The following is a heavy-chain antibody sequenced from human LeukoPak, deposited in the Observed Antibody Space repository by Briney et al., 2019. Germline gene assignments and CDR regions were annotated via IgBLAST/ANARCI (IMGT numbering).Heavy chain of an antibody. D-gene: IGHD3-16*01. J-gene: IGHJ4*02. CDR1: GFTFSSYV. CDR2: ISGSGGST. CDR3: ARGDYGDY. Sequence: GGSLRLSCVASGFTFSSYVMTWVRQVPGKGLEWVSAISGSGGSTYYADSVKGHFTISRDNSKKTLYLQMNSLRVEDTAIYYCARGDYGDYWGQETLAPVS. V-gene: IGHV3-23*01.